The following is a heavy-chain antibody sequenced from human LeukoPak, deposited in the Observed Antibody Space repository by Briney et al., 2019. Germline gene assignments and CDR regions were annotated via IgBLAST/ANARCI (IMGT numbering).Heavy chain of an antibody. Sequence: ASVKVSCKASGYTFTSYGISWVRQAPGQGLEWMGWISAYNGNTNYARKLQGRVTMTTDTSTSTAYMELRSLRSDDTAVYYCARNLWFGELGQDYFDYWGQGTLVTVSS. CDR3: ARNLWFGELGQDYFDY. CDR1: GYTFTSYG. J-gene: IGHJ4*02. CDR2: ISAYNGNT. V-gene: IGHV1-18*01. D-gene: IGHD3-10*01.